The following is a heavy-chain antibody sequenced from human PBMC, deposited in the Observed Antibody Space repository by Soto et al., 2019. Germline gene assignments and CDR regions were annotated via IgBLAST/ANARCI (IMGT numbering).Heavy chain of an antibody. CDR2: ISSSSSTI. CDR3: GGDSSGYYYPDVFDI. J-gene: IGHJ3*02. Sequence: GGSLRLSCXASGFTFSSYSMNWVRQAPGKGLEWVSYISSSSSTIYYADSVKGRFTISRDNAKNSLYLQMNSLRDEDTAVYYCGGDSSGYYYPDVFDIWGQGTMVTVSS. V-gene: IGHV3-48*02. D-gene: IGHD3-22*01. CDR1: GFTFSSYS.